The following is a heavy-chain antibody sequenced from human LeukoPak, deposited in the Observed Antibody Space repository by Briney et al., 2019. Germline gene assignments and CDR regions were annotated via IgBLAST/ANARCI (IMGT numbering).Heavy chain of an antibody. D-gene: IGHD6-13*01. J-gene: IGHJ4*02. Sequence: SETLSLTCTVSGGSISSYYWSWIRQPPGKGLEWIGSIYYSGSTNYNPSLKSRVTISVDTSKNQFSLKLSSVTAADTAVYYCARALEGYSSSWYRNRYYFDYWGQGTLVTVSS. CDR1: GGSISSYY. CDR3: ARALEGYSSSWYRNRYYFDY. V-gene: IGHV4-59*01. CDR2: IYYSGST.